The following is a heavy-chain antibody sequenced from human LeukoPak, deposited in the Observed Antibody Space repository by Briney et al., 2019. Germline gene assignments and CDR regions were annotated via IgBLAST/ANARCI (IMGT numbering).Heavy chain of an antibody. CDR2: ISGSGATT. CDR1: GFTFSSYA. CDR3: AKDARRTSGWYFFDY. D-gene: IGHD6-19*01. Sequence: GGSLRLSCAASGFTFSSYAMSWVCQAPGKGLEWVSAISGSGATTYSADSVKGRFTISRDNSKNTLFLQMNSLRAEDTAVYYCAKDARRTSGWYFFDYWGQGTLVTVSS. V-gene: IGHV3-23*01. J-gene: IGHJ4*02.